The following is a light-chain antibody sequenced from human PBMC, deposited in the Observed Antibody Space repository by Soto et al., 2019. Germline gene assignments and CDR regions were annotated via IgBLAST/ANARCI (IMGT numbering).Light chain of an antibody. V-gene: IGKV1-5*03. CDR2: K. J-gene: IGKJ1*01. Sequence: DIQLTQSPSTLSASVGDRVIITCRASQSISGWMAWYQQKPGKAPSLLIYKTLKSGVPSRFSASGSGTEFNLIISSLQPDDFATYYCQQVPAYSFGQGTTVEIK. CDR3: QQVPAYS. CDR1: QSISGW.